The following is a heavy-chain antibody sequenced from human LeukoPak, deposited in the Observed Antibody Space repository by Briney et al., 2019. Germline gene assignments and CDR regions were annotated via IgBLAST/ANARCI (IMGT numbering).Heavy chain of an antibody. Sequence: GGSLRLSCAASGFTVITNDLTWVRQAPGKGLEWVSVLYSDGNTKYADSVQGRFTISRDNSKNTLYLEMNSLRPDDTAVYYCARGVEPLAANTLAYWGQGTLVTVSS. CDR3: ARGVEPLAANTLAY. V-gene: IGHV3-53*01. J-gene: IGHJ4*02. CDR2: LYSDGNT. CDR1: GFTVITND. D-gene: IGHD1-14*01.